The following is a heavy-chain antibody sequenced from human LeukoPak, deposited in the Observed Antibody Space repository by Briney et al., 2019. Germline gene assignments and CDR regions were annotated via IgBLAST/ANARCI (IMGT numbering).Heavy chain of an antibody. Sequence: GGSLRLSCAASGFTVRSNYMNWVRQAPGKGLEWVSVIYSGGNTYYADSVKGRFTISRDNSKNTLYLQMNSLRAEDTAVYYCARDLDGTSWFGPWGQGTLVTVSS. V-gene: IGHV3-53*01. CDR1: GFTVRSNY. CDR2: IYSGGNT. J-gene: IGHJ5*02. CDR3: ARDLDGTSWFGP. D-gene: IGHD1-7*01.